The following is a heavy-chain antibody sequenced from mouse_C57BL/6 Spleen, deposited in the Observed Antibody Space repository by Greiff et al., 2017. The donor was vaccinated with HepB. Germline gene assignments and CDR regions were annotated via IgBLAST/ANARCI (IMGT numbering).Heavy chain of an antibody. D-gene: IGHD1-1*01. J-gene: IGHJ2*01. CDR3: ARSAHYYGSSGDY. V-gene: IGHV1-54*01. Sequence: VQLVESGAELVRPGTSVKVSCKASGYAFTNYLIEWVKQRPGQGLEWIGVINPGSGGTNYNEKFKGKATLTADKSSSTAYMQLSSLTSEDSAVYFCARSAHYYGSSGDYWGQGTTLTVSS. CDR2: INPGSGGT. CDR1: GYAFTNYL.